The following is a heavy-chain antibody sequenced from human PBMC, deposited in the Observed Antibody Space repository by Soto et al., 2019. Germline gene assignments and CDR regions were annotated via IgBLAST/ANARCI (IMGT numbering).Heavy chain of an antibody. CDR1: GYTFTSYG. Sequence: QVRLVQSGAEVKMPGASVKVSCKASGYTFTSYGISWVRQAPGQAPEWVGWISPNNDNTHFAQKWQSRVTMTTDTSTTPVYMELRSLRSDDTAVYYCARDDCFGATCYIGDYWGQGSLVTVSS. D-gene: IGHD2-15*01. CDR3: ARDDCFGATCYIGDY. V-gene: IGHV1-18*01. J-gene: IGHJ4*02. CDR2: ISPNNDNT.